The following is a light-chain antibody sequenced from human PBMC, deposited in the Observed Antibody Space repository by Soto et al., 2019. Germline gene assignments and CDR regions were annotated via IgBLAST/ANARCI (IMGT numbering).Light chain of an antibody. CDR2: EVS. Sequence: QSALTQPASVSGSPGQSITISCTGTSSDVGGYNYVSWYQLHPGKAPKLMIHEVSERPSGVSNRFSGSKSGNTASLTISGLRAEDEADYYCASYASDVTYVFGSGTKVTVL. V-gene: IGLV2-14*01. CDR3: ASYASDVTYV. CDR1: SSDVGGYNY. J-gene: IGLJ1*01.